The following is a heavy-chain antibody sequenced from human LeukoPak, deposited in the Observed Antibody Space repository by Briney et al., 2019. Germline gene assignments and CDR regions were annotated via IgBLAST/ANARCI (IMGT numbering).Heavy chain of an antibody. V-gene: IGHV4-31*03. CDR1: GGSISSGGYY. D-gene: IGHD6-19*01. J-gene: IGHJ6*02. Sequence: PSETLSLTCTVSGGSISSGGYYWSWIRQHPGKGLEWIGYIYYSGSTYYNPSLKSRVTISVDTSKNQFSLKLSSVTAADTAVYYCVRDKGYSSGWPLKNYYYYGMDVWGQGTTVTVSS. CDR3: VRDKGYSSGWPLKNYYYYGMDV. CDR2: IYYSGST.